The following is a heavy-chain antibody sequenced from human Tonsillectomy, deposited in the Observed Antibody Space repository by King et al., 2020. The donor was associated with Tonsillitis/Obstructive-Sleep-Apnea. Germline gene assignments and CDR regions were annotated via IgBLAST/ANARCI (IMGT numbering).Heavy chain of an antibody. CDR1: GGSISSYY. CDR2: IYYSGST. CDR3: AREVVPAATNYYYYGMDV. D-gene: IGHD2-2*01. Sequence: QLQESGPGLVKPSETLSLTCTVSGGSISSYYWSWIRQPPGKGLEWIGYIYYSGSTNYNPSLKSRATISVDTSKNQFSLQLSSVTAADTAVYYCAREVVPAATNYYYYGMDVWGQGTTVTVSS. V-gene: IGHV4-59*01. J-gene: IGHJ6*02.